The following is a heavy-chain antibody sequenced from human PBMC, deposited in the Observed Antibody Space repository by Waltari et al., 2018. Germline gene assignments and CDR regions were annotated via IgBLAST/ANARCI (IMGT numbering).Heavy chain of an antibody. V-gene: IGHV3-15*01. Sequence: VRQAAGKGLECVGRIKSKTDGATTDYAAPGKGRFTISRDDSKNTLFLQMDGLKSEDTAVYYCTTGGVKGPHEAFEIWGQGTIVTVSS. D-gene: IGHD2-8*01. CDR2: IKSKTDGATT. J-gene: IGHJ3*02. CDR3: TTGGVKGPHEAFEI.